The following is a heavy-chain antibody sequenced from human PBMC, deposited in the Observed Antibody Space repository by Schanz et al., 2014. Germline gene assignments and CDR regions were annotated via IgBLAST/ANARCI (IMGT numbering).Heavy chain of an antibody. CDR3: AKEKGDCSSTSCSYYFDY. CDR1: GFTFSSYG. V-gene: IGHV3-33*06. J-gene: IGHJ4*02. Sequence: QVQLVESGGGVVQPGRSLRLSCAASGFTFSSYGMHWVRQAPGKGLEWVAVIWYDGSNIYYADSVKGRFTISRDNSKNTLYLQMNSLRAEDTAVYYCAKEKGDCSSTSCSYYFDYWGQGTLVTVSS. CDR2: IWYDGSNI. D-gene: IGHD2-2*01.